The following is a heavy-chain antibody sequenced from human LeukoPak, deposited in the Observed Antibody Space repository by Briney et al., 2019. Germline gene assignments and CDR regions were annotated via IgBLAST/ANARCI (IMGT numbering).Heavy chain of an antibody. Sequence: ASVKVSCKAAGYTFIGYFTHWVRQAPGQGPEWMGRIIPHSGGTIYPQKFQGRVTMTRDTSISTAYMELTRLTSDDTAVYYCARANGDFVGVYFDYWGQGTLVTVSS. J-gene: IGHJ4*02. V-gene: IGHV1-2*02. D-gene: IGHD4-17*01. CDR1: GYTFIGYF. CDR2: IIPHSGGT. CDR3: ARANGDFVGVYFDY.